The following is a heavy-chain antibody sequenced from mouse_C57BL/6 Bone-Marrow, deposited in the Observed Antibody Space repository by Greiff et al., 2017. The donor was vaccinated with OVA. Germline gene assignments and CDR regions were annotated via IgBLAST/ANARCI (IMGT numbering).Heavy chain of an antibody. D-gene: IGHD1-1*01. Sequence: EVKLVESGGGLVQPGESLKLSCESNEYEFPSHDMSWVRKTPEKRLELVAAINSDGGSTYYPDTMERRFIISRDNTKKTLYLQMSSLRSEDTALYYCARRARGTTVVALFAYWGQGTLVTVSA. CDR1: EYEFPSHD. CDR2: INSDGGST. CDR3: ARRARGTTVVALFAY. J-gene: IGHJ3*01. V-gene: IGHV5-2*03.